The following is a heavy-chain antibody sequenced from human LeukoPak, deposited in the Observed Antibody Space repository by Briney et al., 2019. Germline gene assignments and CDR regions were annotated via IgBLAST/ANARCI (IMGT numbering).Heavy chain of an antibody. J-gene: IGHJ5*02. CDR1: GGTFSSYA. CDR3: ARGAPSRLPAAFNWFDP. Sequence: SVKVSCKASGGTFSSYAISWVRQAPGQGLEWMGGIIPIFGTANYAQKFQGRVTITADGSTSTAYMELSSLRSEDTAVYYCARGAPSRLPAAFNWFDPWGQGTLVTVSS. D-gene: IGHD2-2*01. CDR2: IIPIFGTA. V-gene: IGHV1-69*01.